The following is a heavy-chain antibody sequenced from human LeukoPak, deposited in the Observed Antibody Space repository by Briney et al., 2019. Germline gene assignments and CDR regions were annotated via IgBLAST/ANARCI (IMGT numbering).Heavy chain of an antibody. CDR1: GGSISSGDYY. J-gene: IGHJ5*02. V-gene: IGHV4-30-4*08. CDR3: ASSNWNDVGWFDP. Sequence: SQTLSPTCTVSGGSISSGDYYWSWIRQPPGKGLEWIGYIYYSGSTYYNPSLKSRVTISVDTSKNQFSLKLSSVTAADTAVYYCASSNWNDVGWFDPWGQGTLVTVSS. D-gene: IGHD1-20*01. CDR2: IYYSGST.